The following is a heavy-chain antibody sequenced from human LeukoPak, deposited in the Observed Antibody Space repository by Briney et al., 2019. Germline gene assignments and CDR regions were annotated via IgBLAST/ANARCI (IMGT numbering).Heavy chain of an antibody. J-gene: IGHJ4*02. D-gene: IGHD3-22*01. CDR3: ARRTFYYDSRGYRYFFDY. Sequence: GSLRLSCAASGFTFDDYGMSWVRQAPGKGLEWVSGLNWNGGSTGYADSVKGRSTISRDNAKNSLYLQMNSLRAEDTALYYCARRTFYYDSRGYRYFFDYWGQGTLVTVSS. CDR1: GFTFDDYG. V-gene: IGHV3-20*04. CDR2: LNWNGGST.